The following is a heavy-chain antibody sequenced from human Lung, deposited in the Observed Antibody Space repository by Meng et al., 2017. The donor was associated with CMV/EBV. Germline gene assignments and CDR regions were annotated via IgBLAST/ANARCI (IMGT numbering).Heavy chain of an antibody. D-gene: IGHD3-10*01. Sequence: GESLKISCAASGFTFSNYAMHWVRQAPGKGLEWVAVMSYDGSNKYYADSVKGRFTISRDNSKNTLYLQMNSLRAEDTAVYYCAKRLGGLLSSDADLGYWGQGTLVTVSS. CDR2: MSYDGSNK. V-gene: IGHV3-30-3*01. CDR1: GFTFSNYA. CDR3: AKRLGGLLSSDADLGY. J-gene: IGHJ4*02.